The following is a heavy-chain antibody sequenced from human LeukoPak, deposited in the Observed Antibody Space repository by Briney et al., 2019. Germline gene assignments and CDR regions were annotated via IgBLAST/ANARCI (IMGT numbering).Heavy chain of an antibody. CDR1: GFTFSTYA. CDR2: ISGSGGST. Sequence: TGGSLRLSCAASGFTFSTYAMSWVRQAPGKGLEWVSVISGSGGSTYYADSVKGRFTISGDNSKNTLYLQMNSLRAEDTAVYYCAKGTTTLVVTKIDYWGQGALVTVSS. J-gene: IGHJ4*02. D-gene: IGHD4-23*01. CDR3: AKGTTTLVVTKIDY. V-gene: IGHV3-23*01.